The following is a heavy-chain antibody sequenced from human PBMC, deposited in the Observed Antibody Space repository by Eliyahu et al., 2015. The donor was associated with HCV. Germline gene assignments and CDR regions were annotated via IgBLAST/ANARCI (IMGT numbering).Heavy chain of an antibody. J-gene: IGHJ6*02. CDR3: ARGTVVVPAASAGYYYYGMDV. D-gene: IGHD2-2*01. V-gene: IGHV4-4*02. CDR2: HSGST. Sequence: HSGSTNYNPSLKSRVTISVDKSKNQFSLKLSSVTAADTAVYYCARGTVVVPAASAGYYYYGMDVWGQGTTVTVSS.